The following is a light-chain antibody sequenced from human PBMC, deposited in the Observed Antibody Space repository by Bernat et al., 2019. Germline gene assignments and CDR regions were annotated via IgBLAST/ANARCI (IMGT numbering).Light chain of an antibody. J-gene: IGLJ1*01. CDR2: DVS. V-gene: IGLV2-11*01. Sequence: QSALTQPRSVSGSPGQSVTISCTGTSSDVGGYNSVSCYQQHPGKAPKLMIYDVSKGPSGVPDRFSGSKSGNTASLTISGLQAEDEADYYCCSYAGSYIRYVFGTGTKVTVL. CDR1: SSDVGGYNS. CDR3: CSYAGSYIRYV.